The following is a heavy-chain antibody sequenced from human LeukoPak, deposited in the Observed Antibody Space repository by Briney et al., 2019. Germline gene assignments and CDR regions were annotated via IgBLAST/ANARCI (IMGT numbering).Heavy chain of an antibody. J-gene: IGHJ4*02. CDR3: ARGPGGASVNY. V-gene: IGHV3-30*02. CDR2: IRFDGNNK. CDR1: GFTFSSYG. Sequence: GGSLRLSCAASGFTFSSYGMHWVRQAPGKGLEWVAFIRFDGNNKYYADSVKGRFTISRDNSKNTLYLQMNSLRAEDTAVYYCARGPGGASVNYWGQGTLVTVSS. D-gene: IGHD5/OR15-5a*01.